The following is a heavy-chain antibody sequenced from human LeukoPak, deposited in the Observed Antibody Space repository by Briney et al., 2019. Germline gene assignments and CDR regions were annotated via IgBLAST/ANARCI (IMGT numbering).Heavy chain of an antibody. CDR2: IRRRAYGGTT. V-gene: IGHV3-49*04. D-gene: IGHD5-24*01. CDR3: SRYSHGDDVYDY. CDR1: GFALDDFA. J-gene: IGHJ4*02. Sequence: GGSLTLSCTVSGFALDDFAMTWVRQAPGKALEWVGFIRRRAYGGTTDYAASVRGRFTISIDDSKNIAYLQMNSLRTEDTAIYFCSRYSHGDDVYDYWGQGTQVTVSS.